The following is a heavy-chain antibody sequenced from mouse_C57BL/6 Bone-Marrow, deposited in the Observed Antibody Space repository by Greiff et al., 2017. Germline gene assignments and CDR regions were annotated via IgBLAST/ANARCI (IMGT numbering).Heavy chain of an antibody. CDR3: ARENFTTYWYFDV. CDR2: ISYDGSN. D-gene: IGHD1-1*01. CDR1: GYSITSGYY. V-gene: IGHV3-6*01. Sequence: ESGPGLVKPSQSLSLTCSVTGYSITSGYYWNWIRQFPGNKLEWMGYISYDGSNNYNPSLKTRISITRDTSKNQFVLKLNSVTTEDTATYYCARENFTTYWYFDVWGTGTTVTVSS. J-gene: IGHJ1*03.